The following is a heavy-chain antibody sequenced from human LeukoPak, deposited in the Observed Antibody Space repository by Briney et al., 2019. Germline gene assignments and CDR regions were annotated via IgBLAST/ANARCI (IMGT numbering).Heavy chain of an antibody. V-gene: IGHV3-11*01. D-gene: IGHD3-22*01. J-gene: IGHJ4*02. CDR1: GFTFSDYY. Sequence: SGGSLRLSCAASGFTFSDYYMSWIRQVPGKGLEWVSYISSSGSTIYYADSVKGRFTISRDNAKNSLYLQMNSLRAEDTAVYYCARVREDYDSSGYFFDYWGQGTLVTVSS. CDR3: ARVREDYDSSGYFFDY. CDR2: ISSSGSTI.